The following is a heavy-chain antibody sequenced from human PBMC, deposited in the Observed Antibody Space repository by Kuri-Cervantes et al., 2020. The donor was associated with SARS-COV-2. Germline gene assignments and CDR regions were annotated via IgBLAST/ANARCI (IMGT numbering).Heavy chain of an antibody. Sequence: ASVKVSCKASGYTFTGYYMHWVRQAPGQGLEWMGWINPNSGGTNYAQKFRGRVTMTRDTSISTAYMELSRLRSDDTAVYYCAREGCSSTSCYSAWFDPWGQGTLVTVSS. D-gene: IGHD2-2*01. CDR1: GYTFTGYY. CDR2: INPNSGGT. CDR3: AREGCSSTSCYSAWFDP. V-gene: IGHV1-2*02. J-gene: IGHJ5*02.